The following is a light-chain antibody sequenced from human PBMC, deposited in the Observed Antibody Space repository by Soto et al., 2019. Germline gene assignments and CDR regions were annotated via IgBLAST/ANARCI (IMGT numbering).Light chain of an antibody. CDR2: GAS. CDR3: QQYDNSPV. V-gene: IGKV3-15*01. Sequence: EIGMPQSPAALSVSTGEIATLSFRASQNVNDNLAWYQQKPGQAPRLPIYGASTRATGIPARFSGSGFETEFTLTISSLQSEDFAVYYCQQYDNSPVFGGGTKVDIK. CDR1: QNVNDN. J-gene: IGKJ4*01.